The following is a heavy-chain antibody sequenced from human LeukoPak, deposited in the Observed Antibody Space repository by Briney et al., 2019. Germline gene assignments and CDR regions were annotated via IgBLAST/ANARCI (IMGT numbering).Heavy chain of an antibody. V-gene: IGHV7-4-1*02. CDR3: ARGYSYGSPSEAYYFDY. D-gene: IGHD5-18*01. Sequence: ASVKVSCKASGYTFSSYAMNWVRQAPGQGLGWMGWINTKTGNPTYAQGFTGRFVFSLDTSVSTAYLQISSLKAEDTAVYYCARGYSYGSPSEAYYFDYWGQGTLVTVSS. CDR1: GYTFSSYA. J-gene: IGHJ4*02. CDR2: INTKTGNP.